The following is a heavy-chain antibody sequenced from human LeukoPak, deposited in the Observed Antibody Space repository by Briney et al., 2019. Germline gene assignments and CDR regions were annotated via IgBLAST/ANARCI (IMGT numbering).Heavy chain of an antibody. CDR3: ARECHRDQGYGMDV. CDR1: GFTFSSYT. D-gene: IGHD2-21*02. V-gene: IGHV3-21*01. CDR2: ISSGSNYI. Sequence: GGSLRLSCAASGFTFSSYTMNWVRQAPGKGLEWVSYISSGSNYIYYADSEKGRFTISRDNAKNSLYLQMNSLRAEDTAVYYCARECHRDQGYGMDVWGQGTTVTVSS. J-gene: IGHJ6*02.